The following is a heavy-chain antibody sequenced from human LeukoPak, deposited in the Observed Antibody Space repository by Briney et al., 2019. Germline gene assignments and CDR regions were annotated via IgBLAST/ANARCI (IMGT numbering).Heavy chain of an antibody. CDR1: GTDTSIRGYY. D-gene: IGHD6-19*01. J-gene: IGHJ4*02. CDR2: IYNSGST. V-gene: IGHV4-59*01. Sequence: SETLSLTCTVSGTDTSIRGYYWRWLRQPPGKRLECIGYIYNSGSTKYNPFLKSRVTISADTSKNQFSLKLSSVTAADTAVYYCARRGVSGSLDYWGQGALVTVSS. CDR3: ARRGVSGSLDY.